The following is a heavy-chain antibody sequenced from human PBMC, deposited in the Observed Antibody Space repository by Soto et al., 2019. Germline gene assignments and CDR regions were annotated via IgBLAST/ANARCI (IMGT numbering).Heavy chain of an antibody. Sequence: EVQLVESGGGLLQPGRSLRLSCAASDFTFDNYAMHWVRQAPGKGLEWVSGISWNSGTLVYADSVKRRFTIARDNAKNSLFLQMTSLRPEDTSLYFCAKGRTRPLELGSFGDNAFDVWGQGTMVTVSS. J-gene: IGHJ3*01. CDR2: ISWNSGTL. CDR3: AKGRTRPLELGSFGDNAFDV. D-gene: IGHD3-10*01. CDR1: DFTFDNYA. V-gene: IGHV3-9*01.